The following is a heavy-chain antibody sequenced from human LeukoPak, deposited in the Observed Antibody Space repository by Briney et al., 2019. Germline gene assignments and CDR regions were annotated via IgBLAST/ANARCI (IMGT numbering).Heavy chain of an antibody. Sequence: SETLSLTCTVSGGSISSYYWSWIRQPPGKGLEWIGYIYYSGTTNYNPSLKSRVTISVDTSKNQFSLKLSSVTAADTAVYYCARDNTYYFDYWGQGTLVTVSS. CDR1: GGSISSYY. D-gene: IGHD2-2*02. V-gene: IGHV4-59*01. CDR2: IYYSGTT. CDR3: ARDNTYYFDY. J-gene: IGHJ4*02.